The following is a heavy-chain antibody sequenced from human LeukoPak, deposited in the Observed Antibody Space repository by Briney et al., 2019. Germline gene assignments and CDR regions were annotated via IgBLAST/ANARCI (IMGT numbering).Heavy chain of an antibody. V-gene: IGHV3-30*02. CDR3: AKDWGSLTILYYFEY. D-gene: IGHD3-16*01. Sequence: HPGGSLRLSCAASGFTFRSYGMHWVRQAPGKGLEWVAFIRYDGSNKYSDSVKGRFTISRDNSKNTLYLQMNSLRAEDTAVYYCAKDWGSLTILYYFEYWGQGTLVTVSS. J-gene: IGHJ4*02. CDR1: GFTFRSYG. CDR2: IRYDGSNK.